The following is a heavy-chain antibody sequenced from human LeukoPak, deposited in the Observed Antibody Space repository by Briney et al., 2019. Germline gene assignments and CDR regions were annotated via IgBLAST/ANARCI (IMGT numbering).Heavy chain of an antibody. CDR1: GDSISSDY. CDR2: IYYSGST. Sequence: SETLSLTCSASGDSISSDYWSWIRQPPGKGLEWIGYIYYSGSTNYNPSLKSRVTISVDTSKNQFSLKLSSVTAADTTVYYCARERGSRSSFDYWGQGTLVTVSS. D-gene: IGHD6-13*01. V-gene: IGHV4-59*12. CDR3: ARERGSRSSFDY. J-gene: IGHJ4*02.